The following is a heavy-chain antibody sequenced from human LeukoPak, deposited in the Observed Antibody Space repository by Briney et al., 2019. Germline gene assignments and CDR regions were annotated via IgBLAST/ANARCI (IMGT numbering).Heavy chain of an antibody. J-gene: IGHJ4*02. Sequence: SGGSLRLSCVVSGFPFSSYVMHWVRQAPGKGLEWVAIISYDGSNEYYGDSVKGRFTISRDNSKNTLYLQMNSLRAGDTAVYYCARGRLLWFGELFGGGFDYWGQGTLVTVSS. CDR2: ISYDGSNE. CDR3: ARGRLLWFGELFGGGFDY. CDR1: GFPFSSYV. V-gene: IGHV3-30*04. D-gene: IGHD3-10*01.